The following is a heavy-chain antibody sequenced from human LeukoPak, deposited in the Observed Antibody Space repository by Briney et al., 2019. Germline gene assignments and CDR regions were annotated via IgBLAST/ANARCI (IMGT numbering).Heavy chain of an antibody. Sequence: PGGSLSLSCASSGFTFSSYAMGWVRQTPGKGVESVLGIDPSGGGPCYADSVKGRFTISRDNSKNTLYLQMNSLRAEDTAAYYCAKISPLDYGGKPWALDIWGQGTMVTVSS. CDR2: IDPSGGGP. J-gene: IGHJ3*02. CDR1: GFTFSSYA. CDR3: AKISPLDYGGKPWALDI. D-gene: IGHD4-23*01. V-gene: IGHV3-23*01.